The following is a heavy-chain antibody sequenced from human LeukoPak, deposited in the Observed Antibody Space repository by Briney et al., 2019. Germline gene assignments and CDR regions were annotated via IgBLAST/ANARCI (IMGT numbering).Heavy chain of an antibody. CDR3: AGRRGSSSWDNWFDS. Sequence: GESLKISCKVSGNSFTSYWIGWVRQMPGKGLEWMGIIYPGDSDTRYSPSFQGQVTISADKSTSTAYLQWSSLKASDTAMYYCAGRRGSSSWDNWFDSWGQGTLVTVSS. V-gene: IGHV5-51*01. CDR2: IYPGDSDT. J-gene: IGHJ5*01. CDR1: GNSFTSYW. D-gene: IGHD6-13*01.